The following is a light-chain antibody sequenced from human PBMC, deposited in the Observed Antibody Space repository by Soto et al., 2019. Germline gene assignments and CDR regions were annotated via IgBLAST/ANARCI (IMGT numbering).Light chain of an antibody. V-gene: IGKV3-20*01. J-gene: IGKJ1*01. CDR2: TSS. Sequence: EIVLTQSPGTLSLSPGERATLSCRASQSVSSNYLAWYQQKPGQAPRLLIYTSSTRATGIPDRFSGSGSGTDFTLTISRLEPEDFALYYCQKYRDLPQTFGQGTQVEIK. CDR1: QSVSSNY. CDR3: QKYRDLPQT.